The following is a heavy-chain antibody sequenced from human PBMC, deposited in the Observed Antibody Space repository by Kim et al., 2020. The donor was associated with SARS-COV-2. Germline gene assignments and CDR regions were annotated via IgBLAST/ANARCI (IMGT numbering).Heavy chain of an antibody. D-gene: IGHD3-22*01. CDR2: ISSNGGST. CDR3: ARAGLYYYDSSGYSPSLDY. V-gene: IGHV3-64*01. J-gene: IGHJ4*02. CDR1: GFTFSSYA. Sequence: GGSLRLSCAASGFTFSSYAMHWVRQAPGKGLEYVSAISSNGGSTYYANSVKGRFTISRDNSKNTLYLQMGSLRAEDMAVYYCARAGLYYYDSSGYSPSLDYWGQGTLVTVSS.